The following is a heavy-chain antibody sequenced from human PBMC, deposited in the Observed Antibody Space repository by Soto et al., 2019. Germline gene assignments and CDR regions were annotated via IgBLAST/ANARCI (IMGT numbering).Heavy chain of an antibody. D-gene: IGHD4-17*01. J-gene: IGHJ4*02. CDR3: AYRAIRYGDFTQNLDFFDF. V-gene: IGHV3-23*01. CDR1: GFNFRSHA. CDR2: VSGSGVMT. Sequence: GVSLRHSYTASGFNFRSHAMSWVSQAQGKGLEWVSAVSGSGVMTYYADSVKGRFTTSRNNPKNTLYRQMNSLRAEDRAVYYGAYRAIRYGDFTQNLDFFDFWGQGTLVT.